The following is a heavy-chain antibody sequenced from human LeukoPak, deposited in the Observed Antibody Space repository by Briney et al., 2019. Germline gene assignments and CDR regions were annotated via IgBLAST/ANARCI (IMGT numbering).Heavy chain of an antibody. Sequence: GGSLRLSCAASGFTFSSFAFHWVRQAPGKGLEWVAVISHDGNLKHYGDSLEGRFTISRDNSKNTLYLQMDSLRAEDTAVYYCAKDLGREVSDSSVDYWGQGTLVTVSS. CDR2: ISHDGNLK. V-gene: IGHV3-30*18. CDR3: AKDLGREVSDSSVDY. D-gene: IGHD3-16*01. J-gene: IGHJ4*02. CDR1: GFTFSSFA.